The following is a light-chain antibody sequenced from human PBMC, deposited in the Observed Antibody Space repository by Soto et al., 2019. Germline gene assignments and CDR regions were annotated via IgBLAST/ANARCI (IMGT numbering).Light chain of an antibody. J-gene: IGKJ5*01. CDR1: QSISSY. CDR3: QQSYDAPIT. Sequence: DIQMTQSPSSLSASVGDRVTITCRASQSISSYLNWYRQKPGKAPKLLIYAASNLQSGVPSRFSGSGSGTDFTLTISGLQPGDFATYYCQQSYDAPITFGQGTRLEIK. CDR2: AAS. V-gene: IGKV1-39*01.